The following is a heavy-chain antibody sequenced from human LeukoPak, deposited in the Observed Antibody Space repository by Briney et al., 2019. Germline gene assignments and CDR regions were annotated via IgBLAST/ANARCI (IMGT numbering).Heavy chain of an antibody. CDR3: ASSWFAVAGTETNWFDP. J-gene: IGHJ5*02. Sequence: PSGTLSLTCAVSGGSISSSNWWSWVRQPPGKGLEWIGEIYHSGSTNYNPSLKSRVTISVDKSKNQFSLKLSSVTAADTAVYYCASSWFAVAGTETNWFDPWGQGTLVTVSS. V-gene: IGHV4-4*02. CDR2: IYHSGST. D-gene: IGHD6-19*01. CDR1: GGSISSSNW.